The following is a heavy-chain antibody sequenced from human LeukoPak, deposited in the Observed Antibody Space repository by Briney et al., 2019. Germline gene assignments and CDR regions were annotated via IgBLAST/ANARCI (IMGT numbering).Heavy chain of an antibody. CDR3: AAYCSGGSCLLGH. D-gene: IGHD2-15*01. CDR2: ISGSGGST. Sequence: GGSLRLSCAASGFTFSSYAMSWVRQAPGKGLEWVSAISGSGGSTYYADSVRGRFTISTDPSKSMVYLQMNSLRAEDSALYYCAAYCSGGSCLLGHWGQGTLVTVSS. J-gene: IGHJ1*01. CDR1: GFTFSSYA. V-gene: IGHV3-23*01.